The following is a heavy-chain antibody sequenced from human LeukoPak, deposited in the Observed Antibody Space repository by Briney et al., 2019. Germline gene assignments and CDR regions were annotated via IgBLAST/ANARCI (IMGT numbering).Heavy chain of an antibody. D-gene: IGHD5-12*01. Sequence: NPSETLSLTCTVSGDSISSYYWNWIRQPPGKGLEWIGYIYYSGRTNYNPSLKSRVTISVDTSKNQFSLKLSSVTAADTAVCYCARLGHSGYDFGYWGQGTLVTVSS. CDR3: ARLGHSGYDFGY. J-gene: IGHJ4*02. V-gene: IGHV4-59*01. CDR2: IYYSGRT. CDR1: GDSISSYY.